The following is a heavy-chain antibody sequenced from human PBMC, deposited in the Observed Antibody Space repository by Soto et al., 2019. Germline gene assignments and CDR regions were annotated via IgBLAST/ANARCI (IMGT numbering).Heavy chain of an antibody. Sequence: GGSLRLSCAASGFTFSSYAMSWVRQAPGKGLEWVSAISGSGGSTYYADSVKGRFTISRDNSENTLYLQMNSLRAEDTAVYYCAKVLAPDAVTTQVFGYFDYWGQGTLVTVSS. CDR3: AKVLAPDAVTTQVFGYFDY. CDR1: GFTFSSYA. CDR2: ISGSGGST. J-gene: IGHJ4*02. V-gene: IGHV3-23*01. D-gene: IGHD4-17*01.